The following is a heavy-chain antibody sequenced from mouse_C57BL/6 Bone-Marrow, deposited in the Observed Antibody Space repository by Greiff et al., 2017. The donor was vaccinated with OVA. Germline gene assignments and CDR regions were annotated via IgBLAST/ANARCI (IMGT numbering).Heavy chain of an antibody. CDR3: ARSFDYYDYDGSY. CDR1: GYTFTSYW. V-gene: IGHV1-64*01. D-gene: IGHD2-4*01. J-gene: IGHJ3*01. CDR2: IHPNSGST. Sequence: VQLQQPGAELVKPGASVKLSCKASGYTFTSYWMHWVKQRPGQGLEWIGMIHPNSGSTNYNEKFKSKATLTVDKSSSTAYMQLSSLTSEDSAVYYCARSFDYYDYDGSYWCQGTLVTVSA.